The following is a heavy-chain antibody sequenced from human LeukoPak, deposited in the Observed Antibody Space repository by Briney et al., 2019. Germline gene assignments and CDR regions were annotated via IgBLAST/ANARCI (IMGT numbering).Heavy chain of an antibody. D-gene: IGHD2-2*01. CDR3: ARRDKYQLLNFDY. V-gene: IGHV4-34*01. Sequence: SETLSLTCAVYGGSFSGYYWSWIRQPPGKRLEWIGEINHSGSTNYNPSLKSRVTISVDTSKNQFSLKLSSVTAADTAVYYCARRDKYQLLNFDYWGQGTLVTVSS. CDR2: INHSGST. J-gene: IGHJ4*02. CDR1: GGSFSGYY.